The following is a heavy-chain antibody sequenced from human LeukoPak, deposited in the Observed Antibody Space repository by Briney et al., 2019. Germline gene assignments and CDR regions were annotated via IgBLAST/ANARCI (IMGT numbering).Heavy chain of an antibody. CDR1: GFSFGNYA. D-gene: IGHD3-22*01. CDR2: IGGSGGST. Sequence: PGGSLRLSCATSGFSFGNYAMSWVRQAPGKGLEWVSTIGGSGGSTYYADSVKGRFTVSRDNPKSTLYLHMNSLRPEDAAVYYCARATVVVIRPVNDNLGQGTLVTVSS. V-gene: IGHV3-23*01. CDR3: ARATVVVIRPVNDN. J-gene: IGHJ4*02.